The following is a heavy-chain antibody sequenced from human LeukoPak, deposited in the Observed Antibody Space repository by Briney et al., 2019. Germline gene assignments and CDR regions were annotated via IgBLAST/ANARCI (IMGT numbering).Heavy chain of an antibody. CDR3: AKGIEPGAVDWFDP. Sequence: GGSLRLSCAASGFIISNYAMMWVRQAPGKGLEWVSSITGAGDTIYVDSVKGRFTVSRDNSENTLYLQINRLTAEDTALYFCAKGIEPGAVDWFDPWGQGTLVTVSS. J-gene: IGHJ5*02. CDR2: ITGAGDT. D-gene: IGHD2-8*02. V-gene: IGHV3-23*01. CDR1: GFIISNYA.